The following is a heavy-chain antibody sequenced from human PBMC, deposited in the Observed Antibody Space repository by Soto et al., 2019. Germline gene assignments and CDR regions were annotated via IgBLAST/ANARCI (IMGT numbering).Heavy chain of an antibody. CDR2: IYYSGDT. J-gene: IGHJ4*02. V-gene: IGHV4-30-4*08. CDR3: ARGSTTEKVDS. Sequence: SETLSLTCTVSGGSIISGDYYWSWIRQPPGKGLEWIGYIYYSGDTSYNPSLKSRVTISIDTSKNQFSLKLSSVTAADTAFYYCARGSTTEKVDSWGQGIQVTVSS. CDR1: GGSIISGDYY.